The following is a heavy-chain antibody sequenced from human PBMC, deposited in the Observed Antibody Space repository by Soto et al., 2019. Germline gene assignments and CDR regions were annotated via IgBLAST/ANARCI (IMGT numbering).Heavy chain of an antibody. CDR3: ARADDSPYYYYGMDV. J-gene: IGHJ6*02. D-gene: IGHD3-16*01. Sequence: PSETLSLTCTVSGGSISSYYWSWIRQPPGKGLEWIGYIYYSGSTYYNPSLKSRVTISVDTSKNQFSLKLSSVTAADTAVYYCARADDSPYYYYGMDVWGQGTTVTVSS. V-gene: IGHV4-59*06. CDR2: IYYSGST. CDR1: GGSISSYY.